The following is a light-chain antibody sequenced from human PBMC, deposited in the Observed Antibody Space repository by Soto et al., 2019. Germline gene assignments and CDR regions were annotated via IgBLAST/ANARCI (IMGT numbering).Light chain of an antibody. CDR2: AAS. V-gene: IGKV1-27*01. CDR1: QAIDQY. CDR3: PERNGNIPVD. J-gene: IGKJ3*01. Sequence: DIQMTQSPSSLSASVGDRVTITCRAIQAIDQYVAWYQQKPGQDPKLLIYAASTLHSGVSSRFSGSGAGTPFYLLMTGRQPEAVATYSCPERNGNIPVDFGHGTTVDV.